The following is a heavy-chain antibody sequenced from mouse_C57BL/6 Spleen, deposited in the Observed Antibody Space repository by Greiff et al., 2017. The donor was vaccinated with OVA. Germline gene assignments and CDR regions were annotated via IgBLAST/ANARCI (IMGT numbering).Heavy chain of an antibody. D-gene: IGHD1-1*01. CDR3: SRRRDYYGSDY. Sequence: VQLQQSGAELVRPGTSVKVSCKASGYAFTNYLIEWVKQRPGQGLEWIGVINPGSGGTNYNEKIKGKATLTADKSSSTASMQLSSLTSDDDAVYFCSRRRDYYGSDYWGQGTTLTVSS. V-gene: IGHV1-54*01. CDR2: INPGSGGT. CDR1: GYAFTNYL. J-gene: IGHJ2*01.